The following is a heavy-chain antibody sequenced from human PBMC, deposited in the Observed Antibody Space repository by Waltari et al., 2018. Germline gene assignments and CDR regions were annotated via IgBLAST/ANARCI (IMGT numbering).Heavy chain of an antibody. J-gene: IGHJ3*02. CDR3: ARTLGSSSGAFDI. D-gene: IGHD6-6*01. V-gene: IGHV3-7*01. Sequence: EVQLVESGGGLVQPGGSLRLSCAASGFPFSGYWMSWVRQAPGKGLEWVANIKQDGSAKYYADSVKGRFTISRDNAKNSLFLQMNSLRAEDTAVYYCARTLGSSSGAFDIWGQGTMVTVSS. CDR2: IKQDGSAK. CDR1: GFPFSGYW.